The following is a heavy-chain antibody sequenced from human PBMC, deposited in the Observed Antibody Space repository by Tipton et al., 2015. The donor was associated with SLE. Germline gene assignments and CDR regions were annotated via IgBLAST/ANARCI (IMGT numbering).Heavy chain of an antibody. CDR2: INHSGST. J-gene: IGHJ4*02. CDR3: ARGVGADY. D-gene: IGHD1-26*01. Sequence: TLSLTCSVSGGSFSSGNYYWSWIRQTPGKGLEWIGEINHSGSTNYNPSLKSRVTISVDTSKNQISLKLSSVTAADTAMYYCARGVGADYWGQGTPVTVSS. V-gene: IGHV4-61*01. CDR1: GGSFSSGNYY.